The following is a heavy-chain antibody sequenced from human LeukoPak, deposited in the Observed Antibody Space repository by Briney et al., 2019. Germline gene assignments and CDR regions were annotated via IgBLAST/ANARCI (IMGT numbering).Heavy chain of an antibody. CDR2: ISSSSSYI. Sequence: GGSLRLSCAASGFTFSSYSMNWVSQAPGKGLEWVSSISSSSSYIYYADSVKGRFTISRDNAKNSLYLQMNSLRAEDTAVYYCARGPDPLYVWGSYLIEYYFDYWGQGTLVTVSS. CDR3: ARGPDPLYVWGSYLIEYYFDY. CDR1: GFTFSSYS. D-gene: IGHD3-16*02. V-gene: IGHV3-21*01. J-gene: IGHJ4*02.